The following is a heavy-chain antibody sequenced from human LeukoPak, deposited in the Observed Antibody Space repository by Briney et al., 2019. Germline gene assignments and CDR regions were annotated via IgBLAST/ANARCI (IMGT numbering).Heavy chain of an antibody. D-gene: IGHD3-9*01. CDR2: IYSGGST. J-gene: IGHJ3*02. CDR1: GFTVSSNY. V-gene: IGHV3-53*01. Sequence: GGSLRLSCAASGFTVSSNYMSWVRQAPGKGLEWVSVIYSGGSTDYADSVKGRFTISRDTSKNTLYLQMNSLRVEDTAVHYCARSSHYDILTGYSEEDAFDIWGQGKMVTVSS. CDR3: ARSSHYDILTGYSEEDAFDI.